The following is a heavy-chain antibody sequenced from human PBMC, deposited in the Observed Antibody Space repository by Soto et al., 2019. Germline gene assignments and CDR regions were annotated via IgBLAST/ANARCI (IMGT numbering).Heavy chain of an antibody. V-gene: IGHV4-59*01. CDR1: GGSISSYY. J-gene: IGHJ6*02. CDR3: AGVDSGRDCSSTSCYPYYYYGMDV. CDR2: IYYSGST. Sequence: SETLSLTCTVSGGSISSYYWSWIRQPPGKGLEWIGCIYYSGSTNYNPSLKSRVTISVDTSKNQFSLKLSSVTAADTAVYYCAGVDSGRDCSSTSCYPYYYYGMDVWGQGTTVTVSS. D-gene: IGHD2-2*01.